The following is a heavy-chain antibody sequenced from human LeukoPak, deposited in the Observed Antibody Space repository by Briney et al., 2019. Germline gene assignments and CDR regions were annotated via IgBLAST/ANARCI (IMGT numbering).Heavy chain of an antibody. V-gene: IGHV4-30-2*01. Sequence: PSETLSLTCTVSGGSISSGGYYWSWIRQPPGKGLEWIGYIYHSGSTYYNPSLKSRVTISVDRSKNQFSLKLSSVTAADTAVYYCARGLRYYGSGPTGYWGQGTLVTVSS. J-gene: IGHJ4*02. CDR1: GGSISSGGYY. CDR2: IYHSGST. D-gene: IGHD3-10*01. CDR3: ARGLRYYGSGPTGY.